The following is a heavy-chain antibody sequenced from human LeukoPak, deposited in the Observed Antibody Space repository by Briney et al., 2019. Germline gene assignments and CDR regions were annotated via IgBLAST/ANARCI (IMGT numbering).Heavy chain of an antibody. CDR1: GFTFSSYG. V-gene: IGHV3-33*06. CDR3: AKDTPYYGDYEGHAFDI. D-gene: IGHD4-17*01. CDR2: IWFDGSNN. Sequence: GGSLRLSCAASGFTFSSYGMHWVRQAPGKGLEWVAVIWFDGSNNYYADSVKGRFTISRDNSKNTLSLQVNSLRAEDTAVYYCAKDTPYYGDYEGHAFDIWGQGTMVTVSS. J-gene: IGHJ3*02.